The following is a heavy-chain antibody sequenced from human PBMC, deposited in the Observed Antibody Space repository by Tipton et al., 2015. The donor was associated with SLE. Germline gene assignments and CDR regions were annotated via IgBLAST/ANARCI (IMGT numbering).Heavy chain of an antibody. CDR2: INPSGST. CDR1: GGSFSGYY. Sequence: TLSLTCAVYGGSFSGYYWNWIRQPPGKGLEWIGEINPSGSTNYNPSLKSRVTISVDTSKNQFSLNLNSVTAADTAVYYCARGRVGAPFDYWGQGTLVTVSS. CDR3: ARGRVGAPFDY. D-gene: IGHD1-26*01. J-gene: IGHJ4*02. V-gene: IGHV4-34*01.